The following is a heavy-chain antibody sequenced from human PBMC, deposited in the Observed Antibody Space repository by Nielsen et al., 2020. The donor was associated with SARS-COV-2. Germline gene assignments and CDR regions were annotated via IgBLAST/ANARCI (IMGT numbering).Heavy chain of an antibody. CDR2: IYHSGST. V-gene: IGHV4-34*01. Sequence: SETLSLTCAVYGGSFSGYYWSWIRQPPGKGLEWIGEIYHSGSTNYNPSLKSRVTISVDKSKNQFSLKLSSVTAADTAVYYCASMQSPGLKDDYWGQGTLVTVSS. D-gene: IGHD2-21*01. J-gene: IGHJ4*02. CDR1: GGSFSGYY. CDR3: ASMQSPGLKDDY.